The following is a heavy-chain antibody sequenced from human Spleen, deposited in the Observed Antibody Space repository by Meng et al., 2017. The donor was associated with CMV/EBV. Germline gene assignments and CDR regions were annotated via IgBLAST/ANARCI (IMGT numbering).Heavy chain of an antibody. CDR2: ISSSSTI. CDR1: GFTFSDYY. Sequence: GGSLRLSCTASGFTFSDYYMNWVRQAPGKGLEWVSSISSSSTIYYADSVKGRFTISRHDFKNTAYLQMNSLTTEDTAVYYCTAPWGSSSSWQNLRPYGVDVWGQGTTVTVSS. D-gene: IGHD6-6*01. J-gene: IGHJ6*02. CDR3: TAPWGSSSSWQNLRPYGVDV. V-gene: IGHV3-69-1*01.